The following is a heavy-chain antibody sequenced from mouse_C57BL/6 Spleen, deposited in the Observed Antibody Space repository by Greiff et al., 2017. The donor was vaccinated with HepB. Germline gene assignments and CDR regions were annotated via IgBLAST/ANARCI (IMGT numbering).Heavy chain of an antibody. V-gene: IGHV1-82*01. CDR3: ARRWDEDFYYAMDY. D-gene: IGHD4-1*01. CDR2: IYPGDGDT. CDR1: GYAFSSSW. Sequence: VQLQQSGPELVKPGASVKISCKASGYAFSSSWKNWVKQRPGKGLEWIGRIYPGDGDTNYNGKFKGKATLTADKSSSTAYMQLSSLTSEDSAVYFCARRWDEDFYYAMDYWGQGTSVTVSS. J-gene: IGHJ4*01.